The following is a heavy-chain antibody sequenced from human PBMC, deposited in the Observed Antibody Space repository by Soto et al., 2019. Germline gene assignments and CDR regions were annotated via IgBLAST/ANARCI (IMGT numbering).Heavy chain of an antibody. CDR3: ARDLWFGASFRYYFDY. J-gene: IGHJ4*02. CDR2: INAGSGNT. D-gene: IGHD3-10*01. V-gene: IGHV1-3*01. CDR1: GYTFTGFS. Sequence: GASVKVSCKASGYTFTGFSLHWVRQAPGQRLEWMGWINAGSGNTKYSQKFQGRVTITRDTSASTAYMELSSLTSEDTAVYYCARDLWFGASFRYYFDYWAQGTLVTVSS.